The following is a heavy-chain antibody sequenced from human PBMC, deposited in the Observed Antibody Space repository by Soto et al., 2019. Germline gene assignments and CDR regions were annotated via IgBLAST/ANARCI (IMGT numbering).Heavy chain of an antibody. CDR3: ARAVSHFYNYYYMGV. Sequence: QDQLGQSEAEVKKPGASVKVSCKASGYTFTTADISWVRQAPGQGLEWMGWISAFNGNTNYAQKLQGRVTMITDTATSTAYMELRSLRSDDTAVYYCARAVSHFYNYYYMGVGGNGNSVTDSS. V-gene: IGHV1-18*01. D-gene: IGHD2-8*01. CDR2: ISAFNGNT. CDR1: GYTFTTAD. J-gene: IGHJ6*03.